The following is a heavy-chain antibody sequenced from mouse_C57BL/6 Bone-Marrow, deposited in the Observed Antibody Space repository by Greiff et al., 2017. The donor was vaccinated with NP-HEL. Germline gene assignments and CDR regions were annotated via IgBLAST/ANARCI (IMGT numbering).Heavy chain of an antibody. Sequence: EVKVEESGGGLVQPGGSMKLSCAASGFTFSDAWMDWVRQSPEMGLEWVAEIRNKANNHATYYAESVKGRVTISRDDSKSRVYLQMNSLRAEDTGIYYCTGGVTTEGANYWGQGTTLTVSS. CDR3: TGGVTTEGANY. CDR1: GFTFSDAW. V-gene: IGHV6-6*01. D-gene: IGHD2-2*01. CDR2: IRNKANNHAT. J-gene: IGHJ2*01.